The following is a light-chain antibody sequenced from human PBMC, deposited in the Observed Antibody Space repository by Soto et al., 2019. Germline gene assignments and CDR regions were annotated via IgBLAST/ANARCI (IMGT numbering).Light chain of an antibody. Sequence: EIVLTQSPGTLSLSPGERATLSRRASQSVSSSYLAWYQQKPGQAPRPLLYGASSRATGIPDRFSGSGSGTDFALTISRLEPEDFAVYYCQQRNIWPPVTFGQGTRLEIK. CDR2: GAS. J-gene: IGKJ5*01. V-gene: IGKV3D-20*02. CDR3: QQRNIWPPVT. CDR1: QSVSSSY.